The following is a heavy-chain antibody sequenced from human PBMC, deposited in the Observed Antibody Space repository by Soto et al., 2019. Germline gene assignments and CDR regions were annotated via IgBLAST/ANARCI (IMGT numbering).Heavy chain of an antibody. V-gene: IGHV4-39*01. J-gene: IGHJ4*02. CDR2: FYYTGGT. CDR1: GASTSSSRSY. CDR3: ASPRQGNYDFLSGYYALDY. D-gene: IGHD3-3*01. Sequence: ETLSLTCTVSGASTSSSRSYWGWVRQPPGKGLEWTVSFYYTGGTYSTYYNPSLKSRVTISVDTSKSQFSLNLRSVTAADTAVYYCASPRQGNYDFLSGYYALDYWGQGTLVTVSS.